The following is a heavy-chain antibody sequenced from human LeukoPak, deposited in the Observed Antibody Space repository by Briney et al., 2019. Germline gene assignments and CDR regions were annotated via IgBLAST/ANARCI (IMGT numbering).Heavy chain of an antibody. CDR1: GSRFTSYW. D-gene: IGHD2-15*01. CDR3: ARPRDIKNGHFAY. Sequence: GASLKISCKGSGSRFTSYWIGWVRPMPGKGLEWMGIIYPGDSDTRYSPSFQGQVTISADKSISTAYLQWSSLKASDTAMYYCARPRDIKNGHFAYWGQGTLVTVSS. J-gene: IGHJ4*02. CDR2: IYPGDSDT. V-gene: IGHV5-51*01.